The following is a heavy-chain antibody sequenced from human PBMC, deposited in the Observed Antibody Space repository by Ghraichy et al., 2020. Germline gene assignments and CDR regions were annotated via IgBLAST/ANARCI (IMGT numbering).Heavy chain of an antibody. Sequence: SETPSLTCTVSGGSISSYYWSWIRQPPGKGLEWIGYIYYSGSTNYNPSLKSRVTISVDTSKNQFSLKLSSVTAADTAVYYCARGGYYDILTGYYPYPYDYWGQGTLVTVSS. CDR1: GGSISSYY. V-gene: IGHV4-59*01. CDR2: IYYSGST. D-gene: IGHD3-9*01. CDR3: ARGGYYDILTGYYPYPYDY. J-gene: IGHJ4*02.